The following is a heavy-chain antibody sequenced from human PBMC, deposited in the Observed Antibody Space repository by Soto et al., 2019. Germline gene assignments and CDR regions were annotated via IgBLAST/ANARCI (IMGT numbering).Heavy chain of an antibody. Sequence: QVQLVQSGAEVKKPGASVKVSCKASGYTFTEYYVHWVRQAPGQGLEWMGWINPNGGDTKYAQKFQGRVAMTRDTSISTGYMELNRLTSYDTAVYYCARGRITIYGVVYRSMDVWGPGTTVTVSS. D-gene: IGHD3-3*01. CDR1: GYTFTEYY. CDR3: ARGRITIYGVVYRSMDV. CDR2: INPNGGDT. J-gene: IGHJ6*02. V-gene: IGHV1-2*02.